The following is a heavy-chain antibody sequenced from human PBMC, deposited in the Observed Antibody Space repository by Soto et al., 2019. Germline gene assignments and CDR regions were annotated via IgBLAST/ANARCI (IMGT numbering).Heavy chain of an antibody. D-gene: IGHD5-18*01. J-gene: IGHJ6*02. CDR1: GFTFSSYS. CDR2: ISSSSSYI. CDR3: SRDMGIQLWFDDYCYGMDV. Sequence: EVQLVESGGGLVKPGGSLRLSCAASGFTFSSYSMNWVRQAPGKGLEWVSSISSSSSYIYYADSVKGRFTISRDNAKNSLYLQMNSLRAEDSAVYYCSRDMGIQLWFDDYCYGMDVWGQGTTVTVSS. V-gene: IGHV3-21*04.